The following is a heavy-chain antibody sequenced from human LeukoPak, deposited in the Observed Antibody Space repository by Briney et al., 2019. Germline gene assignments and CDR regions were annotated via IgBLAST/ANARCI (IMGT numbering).Heavy chain of an antibody. J-gene: IGHJ4*02. CDR2: ISISGST. V-gene: IGHV4-4*07. CDR1: GGSISSYY. D-gene: IGHD3-22*01. Sequence: SETLSLTCTVSGGSISSYYWSWIRKPAGKRLEWIGRISISGSTNYNSSLKSRVTMSVDTSKNQFSLKLSSVTAAGTAVYYCARLHYYDNSGYWFFDYWGQGTLVTVSS. CDR3: ARLHYYDNSGYWFFDY.